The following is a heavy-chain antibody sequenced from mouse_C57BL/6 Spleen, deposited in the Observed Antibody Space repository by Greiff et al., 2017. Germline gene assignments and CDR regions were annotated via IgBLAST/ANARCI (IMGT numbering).Heavy chain of an antibody. J-gene: IGHJ3*01. CDR3: ARWGYYGSSSAWFAY. Sequence: EVKLMESGGGLVKPGGSLKLSCAASGFTFSDYGMHWVRQAPEKGLEWVAYISSGSSTIYYADTVKGRFTISRDNAKNTLFLQMPSLRSEDTTMYYCARWGYYGSSSAWFAYWGQGTLVTVSA. CDR2: ISSGSSTI. D-gene: IGHD1-1*01. CDR1: GFTFSDYG. V-gene: IGHV5-17*01.